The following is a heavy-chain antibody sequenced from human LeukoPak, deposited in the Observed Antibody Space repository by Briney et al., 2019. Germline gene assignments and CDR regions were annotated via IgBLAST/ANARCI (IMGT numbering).Heavy chain of an antibody. J-gene: IGHJ4*02. CDR3: ASAPIDDSGSYDS. CDR2: IYNSGIT. CDR1: GGSISRSY. D-gene: IGHD3-10*01. Sequence: SETLSLTCTVSGGSISRSYWSWVRQPPGKGLEFIGYIYNSGITNYNPSLKSRVTISLDTTKSQFSPNLSSVTAADTAVYYCASAPIDDSGSYDSWGQGTLVTVSS. V-gene: IGHV4-59*01.